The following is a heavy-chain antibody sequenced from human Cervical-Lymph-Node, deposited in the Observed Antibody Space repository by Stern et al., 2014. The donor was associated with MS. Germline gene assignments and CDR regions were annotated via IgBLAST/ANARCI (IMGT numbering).Heavy chain of an antibody. CDR2: IYYSGST. J-gene: IGHJ6*02. V-gene: IGHV4-59*01. D-gene: IGHD2-15*01. CDR3: ARDSYCSGGSCPYYYYYGMDV. Sequence: QLQLQESGPGLVKPSETLSLTCTVSGGSISSYYWSWIRQPPGKGLEWIGYIYYSGSTNYNPSLKSRVTISVDTSKNQFSLKLSSVTAADTAVYYCARDSYCSGGSCPYYYYYGMDVWGQGTTVTVSS. CDR1: GGSISSYY.